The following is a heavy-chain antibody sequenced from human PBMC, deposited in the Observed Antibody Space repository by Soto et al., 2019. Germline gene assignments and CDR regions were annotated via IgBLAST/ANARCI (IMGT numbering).Heavy chain of an antibody. CDR3: ARDTREITRVRGVIPYYIYHMDV. CDR1: VEFFSNYG. CDR2: IIPAFGTP. D-gene: IGHD3-10*01. V-gene: IGHV1-69*01. J-gene: IGHJ6*02. Sequence: QAQLVQSGAEVKEPGSSVKVSCKASVEFFSNYGISWVRQAPGQGLEWMGGIIPAFGTPKYAQRFQDRVTISADVYAATAYMELTSLRSDDTAVYYCARDTREITRVRGVIPYYIYHMDVWGPGTTVAVSS.